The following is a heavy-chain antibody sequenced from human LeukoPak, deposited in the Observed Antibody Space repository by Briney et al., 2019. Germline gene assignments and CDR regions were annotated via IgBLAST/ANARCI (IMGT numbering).Heavy chain of an antibody. V-gene: IGHV1-2*02. CDR2: IIPNSGGT. D-gene: IGHD6-19*01. CDR1: GYTFTNYY. J-gene: IGHJ4*02. Sequence: ASVKVSCKASGYTFTNYYMHWLRPAPGQGLEGMGWIIPNSGGTHYAQKFQGRVTMTRDTSISTAYMELSRLRSDDTAVYYCARMYSSGWYLDYWGQGTLVTVSS. CDR3: ARMYSSGWYLDY.